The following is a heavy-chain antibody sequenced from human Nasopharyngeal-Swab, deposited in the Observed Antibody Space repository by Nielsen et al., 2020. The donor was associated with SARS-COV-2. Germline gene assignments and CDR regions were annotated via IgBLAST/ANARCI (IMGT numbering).Heavy chain of an antibody. Sequence: GEPLKISCAASGFTFSSYWMSWVRQAPGKGLEWVANIKQDGSEKYYVDSVKGRFTISRDNAKNSLYLQMNSLRAEDTAVYYCARDVNGSPLGYWGQGTLVTVSS. D-gene: IGHD2-15*01. CDR2: IKQDGSEK. V-gene: IGHV3-7*01. J-gene: IGHJ4*02. CDR3: ARDVNGSPLGY. CDR1: GFTFSSYW.